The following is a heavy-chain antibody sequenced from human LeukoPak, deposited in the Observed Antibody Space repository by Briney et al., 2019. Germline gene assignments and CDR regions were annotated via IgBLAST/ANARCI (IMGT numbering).Heavy chain of an antibody. CDR3: ARDGTTTAYYYYYGMDV. D-gene: IGHD1-1*01. CDR1: GFTFSNYS. J-gene: IGHJ6*02. V-gene: IGHV3-48*02. CDR2: ISSRSSTM. Sequence: GGSLRPSCAASGFTFSNYSMNWVRQAPGKGLGWVSNISSRSSTMYYADSVKGRFTISRDNAKNSLYLQMNSLRDEDTAVYYCARDGTTTAYYYYYGMDVWGQGTTVTVSS.